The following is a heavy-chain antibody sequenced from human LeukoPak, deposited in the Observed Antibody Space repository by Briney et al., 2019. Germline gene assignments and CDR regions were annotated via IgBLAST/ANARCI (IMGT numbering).Heavy chain of an antibody. CDR2: ISSSSSTM. CDR1: GFTFSSYS. D-gene: IGHD2-2*01. V-gene: IGHV3-48*01. J-gene: IGHJ4*02. CDR3: ARLGYCSSTSCRGPSFDY. Sequence: PGGSLRLSCAASGFTFSSYSMNWVRQAPGKGLEWVSYISSSSSTMYYADSVKGRFTISRDNAKNSLYLQMNSLRAEDTAVYYCARLGYCSSTSCRGPSFDYWGQGTLVTVSS.